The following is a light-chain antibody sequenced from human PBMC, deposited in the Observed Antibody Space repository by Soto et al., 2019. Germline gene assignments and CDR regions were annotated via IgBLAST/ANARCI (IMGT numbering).Light chain of an antibody. Sequence: QSVLTQPPSASGTPGQRVTISCSGSISNIGSNYVYWYQQLPGTAPKLVIHSNNQRPSGVPDRFSGSKSGTSASLAISGLRSEDEADYYCAAWDDSLSGLVVFGGGTKVTFL. V-gene: IGLV1-47*01. CDR2: SNN. J-gene: IGLJ2*01. CDR3: AAWDDSLSGLVV. CDR1: ISNIGSNY.